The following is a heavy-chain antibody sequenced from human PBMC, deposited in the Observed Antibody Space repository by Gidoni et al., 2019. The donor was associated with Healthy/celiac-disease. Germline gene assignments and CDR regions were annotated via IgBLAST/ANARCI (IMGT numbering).Heavy chain of an antibody. CDR3: ARSSTGGFGDPRGYYYYGMDV. CDR2: ISYDGSNK. J-gene: IGHJ6*02. Sequence: QVQLVESGGGVVQPGRSLRLPVAAAGFTFRRYAMHWLRQAPGKGLEWVAVISYDGSNKYYADSVKGRFTISRDNSKNTLYLQMNSLRAEDTAVYYCARSSTGGFGDPRGYYYYGMDVWGQGTTVTVSS. V-gene: IGHV3-30*04. CDR1: GFTFRRYA. D-gene: IGHD3-10*01.